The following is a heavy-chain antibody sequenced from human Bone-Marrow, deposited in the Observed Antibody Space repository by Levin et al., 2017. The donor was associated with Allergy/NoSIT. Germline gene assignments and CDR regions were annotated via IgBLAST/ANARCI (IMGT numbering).Heavy chain of an antibody. V-gene: IGHV3-21*01. CDR2: ISSSSSYI. CDR1: GFTFSSYS. CDR3: ARGPPVLLWFRGYSNFDY. J-gene: IGHJ4*02. D-gene: IGHD3-10*01. Sequence: KPGGSLRLSCAASGFTFSSYSMNWVRQAPGKGLEWVSSISSSSSYIYYADSVKGRFTISRDNAKNSLYLQMNSLRAEDTAVYYCARGPPVLLWFRGYSNFDYWGQGTLVTVSS.